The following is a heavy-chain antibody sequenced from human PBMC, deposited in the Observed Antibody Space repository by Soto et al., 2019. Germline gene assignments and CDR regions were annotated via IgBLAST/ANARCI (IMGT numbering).Heavy chain of an antibody. Sequence: QVQLVESGGGVVQPGRSLRLSCAASGFTFSTSAIHWVRQAPGKGLEWVAVISSDGSHQYYADSVRGRFTVSRDNSKNTLYLQMNSLRAEDTAVYYCARPYCSSTSCYIYYYAMDVWGQGTTVNVSS. CDR3: ARPYCSSTSCYIYYYAMDV. CDR1: GFTFSTSA. CDR2: ISSDGSHQ. D-gene: IGHD2-2*01. J-gene: IGHJ6*02. V-gene: IGHV3-30-3*01.